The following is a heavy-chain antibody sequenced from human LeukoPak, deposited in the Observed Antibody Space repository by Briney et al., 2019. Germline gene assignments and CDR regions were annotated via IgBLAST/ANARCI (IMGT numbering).Heavy chain of an antibody. Sequence: ASVKVSCKASGGTFSSYAFSWVRQAPGQGLEWMGGIIPIVGTTNYAQMFQGRVTITADESTSTAYMELSSLRSEDTAVYYCARGGYYYDCSGYSHLPDYWGQGTLVTVSA. D-gene: IGHD3-22*01. V-gene: IGHV1-69*13. CDR2: IIPIVGTT. CDR3: ARGGYYYDCSGYSHLPDY. J-gene: IGHJ4*02. CDR1: GGTFSSYA.